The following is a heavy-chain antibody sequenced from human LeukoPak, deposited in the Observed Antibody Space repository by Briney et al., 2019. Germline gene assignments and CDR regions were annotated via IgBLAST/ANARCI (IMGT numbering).Heavy chain of an antibody. J-gene: IGHJ6*03. CDR3: ARAHYDFLSGSYHYYMDV. V-gene: IGHV4-4*07. D-gene: IGHD3-3*01. CDR2: IYTSGST. Sequence: PSETLSLTCTVSGGSISSYYWSWIRQPAGKGLEWIGRIYTSGSTNYNPSLKSRVTISVDSSMNHFSLKLSSVTAADTAVYFCARAHYDFLSGSYHYYMDVWGKGTTVTVS. CDR1: GGSISSYY.